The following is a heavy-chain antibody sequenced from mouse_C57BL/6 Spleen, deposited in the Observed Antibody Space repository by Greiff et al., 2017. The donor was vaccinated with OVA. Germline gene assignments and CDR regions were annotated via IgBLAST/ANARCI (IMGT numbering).Heavy chain of an antibody. CDR1: GFNIKDYY. CDR3: TTSYYYGSSPVYFDY. CDR2: IDPEDGDT. V-gene: IGHV14-1*01. J-gene: IGHJ2*01. Sequence: VQLQQSGAELVRPGASVKLSCTASGFNIKDYYMHWVKQRPEQGLEWIGRIDPEDGDTEYAPKFQGKATMTADTSSNTAYLQLSSLTSEDTAVYYCTTSYYYGSSPVYFDYWGQGTTLTVSS. D-gene: IGHD1-1*01.